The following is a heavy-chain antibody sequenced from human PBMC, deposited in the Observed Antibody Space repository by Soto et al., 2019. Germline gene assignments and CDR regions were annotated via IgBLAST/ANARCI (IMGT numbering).Heavy chain of an antibody. CDR1: RFTFSNYG. J-gene: IGHJ4*02. Sequence: SGGSLRLSCAASRFTFSNYGMHWVRQAPGKGLEWVALISYDGSNKYYADSVKGRFTISRDNSKNTLYLRMNSLRAEDTAVYYCAKDREYYYGSGSYSPFDYWGQGTLVTVSS. CDR3: AKDREYYYGSGSYSPFDY. CDR2: ISYDGSNK. V-gene: IGHV3-30*18. D-gene: IGHD3-10*01.